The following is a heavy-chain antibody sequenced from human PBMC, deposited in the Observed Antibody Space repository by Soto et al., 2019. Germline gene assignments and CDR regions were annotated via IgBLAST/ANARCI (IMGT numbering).Heavy chain of an antibody. Sequence: PGGSLRLSCAASGFMFSGYTMNWVRQAPGKGLEWVSSITGSSDYTFYADSVKGRFSISRDNPKKSLYLQMNSLRAEDTAVYYCASGANSLIWTGPHGYWGKGTLVTVSS. J-gene: IGHJ4*02. CDR2: ITGSSDYT. CDR3: ASGANSLIWTGPHGY. D-gene: IGHD3-9*01. V-gene: IGHV3-21*01. CDR1: GFMFSGYT.